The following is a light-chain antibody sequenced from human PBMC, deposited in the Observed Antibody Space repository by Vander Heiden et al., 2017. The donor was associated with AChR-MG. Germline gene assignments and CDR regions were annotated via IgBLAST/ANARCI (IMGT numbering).Light chain of an antibody. V-gene: IGLV3-1*01. Sequence: SYELTQPPSLSVSPGQTASVTCTGDRLGDKYACWYQQKAGQSPVLVIDQDSKRPSGIAGRFSGTNAGNTATLTISGPQAMDEADYYCQAWDSSSGVFGGGTKLTVL. CDR1: RLGDKY. J-gene: IGLJ2*01. CDR2: QDS. CDR3: QAWDSSSGV.